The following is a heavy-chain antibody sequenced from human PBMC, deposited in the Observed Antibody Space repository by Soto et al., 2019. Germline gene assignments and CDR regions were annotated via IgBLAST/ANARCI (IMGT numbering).Heavy chain of an antibody. Sequence: QVQLQESGPGLVKPSETLSLTCTVSGDSISSYYWTWIRQPPGEGLEWIGYIYDSGSTYYHPSLKSRVTISVDTSKNQFSLRLSSVSAADTAVYYCARGTIPYYYYGMDVWGQGATVTVSS. CDR2: IYDSGST. V-gene: IGHV4-59*01. J-gene: IGHJ6*02. D-gene: IGHD3-10*01. CDR1: GDSISSYY. CDR3: ARGTIPYYYYGMDV.